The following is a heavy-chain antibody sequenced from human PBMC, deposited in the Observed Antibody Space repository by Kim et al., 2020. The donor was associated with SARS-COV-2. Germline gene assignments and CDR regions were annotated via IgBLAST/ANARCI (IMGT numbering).Heavy chain of an antibody. CDR3: ARATLGWVRGKNWFDP. V-gene: IGHV4-39*01. J-gene: IGHJ5*02. CDR2: IYYSGST. D-gene: IGHD3-10*01. CDR1: GGSISSSSYY. Sequence: SETLSLTCTVSGGSISSSSYYWGWIRQPPGKGLEWIGSIYYSGSTYYNPSLKSRVTISVDTSKNQFSLKLSSVTAADTAVYYCARATLGWVRGKNWFDPWGQGTLVTVSS.